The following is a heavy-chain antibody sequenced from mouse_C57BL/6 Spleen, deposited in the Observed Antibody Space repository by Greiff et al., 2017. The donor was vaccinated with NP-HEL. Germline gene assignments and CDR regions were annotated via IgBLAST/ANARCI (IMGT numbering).Heavy chain of an antibody. J-gene: IGHJ4*01. CDR3: TRLLIRITTVVAGYYAMDY. CDR2: INPSSGYT. Sequence: QVQLQQSGAELARPGASVKMSCKASGYTFTSYTMHWVKQRPGQGLEWIGYINPSSGYTKYNQKFKDKATLTADKYCSTAYMQLTILTSEYSAFYYCTRLLIRITTVVAGYYAMDYWGQGTSVTVSS. CDR1: GYTFTSYT. D-gene: IGHD1-1*01. V-gene: IGHV1-4*01.